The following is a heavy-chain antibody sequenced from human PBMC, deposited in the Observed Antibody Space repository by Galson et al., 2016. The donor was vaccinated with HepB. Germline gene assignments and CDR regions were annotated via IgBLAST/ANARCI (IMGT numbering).Heavy chain of an antibody. J-gene: IGHJ6*02. D-gene: IGHD1-1*01. Sequence: SLRLSCAASGFTFSDYYMSWIRQAPGKGLEWVSYISISSSYTNCADSLKGRFTISRDNAKNSLYLQMNSLRADDTGVYFCARDQEQLADPDYYYYYALDVWGQGTPVTVSS. CDR3: ARDQEQLADPDYYYYYALDV. CDR2: ISISSSYT. CDR1: GFTFSDYY. V-gene: IGHV3-11*06.